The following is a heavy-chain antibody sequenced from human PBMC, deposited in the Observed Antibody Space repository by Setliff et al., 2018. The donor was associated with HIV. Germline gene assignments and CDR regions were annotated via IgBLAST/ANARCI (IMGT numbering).Heavy chain of an antibody. CDR2: IIPMLGIT. J-gene: IGHJ4*02. CDR3: ATRGRDLGFDY. V-gene: IGHV1-69*10. D-gene: IGHD1-1*01. CDR1: GGTFSSYA. Sequence: GASVKVSCKAYGGTFSSYAITWVRQAPGQGLECMGGIIPMLGITNYAQRFQGRLTITADEYTGTAYMELNSLRSEDTAVYYCATRGRDLGFDYWGQGTLVTV.